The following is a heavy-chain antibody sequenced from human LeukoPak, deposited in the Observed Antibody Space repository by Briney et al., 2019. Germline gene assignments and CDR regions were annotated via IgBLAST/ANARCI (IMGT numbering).Heavy chain of an antibody. V-gene: IGHV1-69*13. J-gene: IGHJ5*02. D-gene: IGHD4-17*01. CDR1: GYTFTSYG. CDR2: IIPIFGTA. Sequence: SVKVSCKASGYTFTSYGISWVRQAPGQGLEWMGQIIPIFGTANYAQRFQGRLTITADESTSTAYMELSSLRSEDTATYYCALRTVRDWFDPWGQGTLVTVSS. CDR3: ALRTVRDWFDP.